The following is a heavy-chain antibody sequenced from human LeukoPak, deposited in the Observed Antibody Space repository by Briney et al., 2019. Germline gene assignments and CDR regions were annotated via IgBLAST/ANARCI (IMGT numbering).Heavy chain of an antibody. CDR2: IYYSGST. J-gene: IGHJ4*02. Sequence: SETLSLTCTVSGGSISSYYWSWIRQPPGKGLEWIGYIYYSGSTNYNPSLKSRVTISVDTSKNQFSLKLSSVTAADTAVYYCARGSGYVGRFDYWGQGTLVTVSS. V-gene: IGHV4-59*01. CDR3: ARGSGYVGRFDY. D-gene: IGHD5-12*01. CDR1: GGSISSYY.